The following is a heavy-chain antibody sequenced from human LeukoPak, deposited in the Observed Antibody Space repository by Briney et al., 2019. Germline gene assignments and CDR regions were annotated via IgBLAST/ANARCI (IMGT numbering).Heavy chain of an antibody. CDR3: ASSSYDSSGYYPG. V-gene: IGHV3-11*06. Sequence: GGSLRLSRAASGFTLSDYYMSWIRQAPGKGLEWVSYISSSSSYIYYADSVKGRFTISRDNAKNSLYLQMNSLRAEDTAVYYCASSSYDSSGYYPGWGQGTLVTVSS. CDR2: ISSSSSYI. CDR1: GFTLSDYY. D-gene: IGHD3-22*01. J-gene: IGHJ4*02.